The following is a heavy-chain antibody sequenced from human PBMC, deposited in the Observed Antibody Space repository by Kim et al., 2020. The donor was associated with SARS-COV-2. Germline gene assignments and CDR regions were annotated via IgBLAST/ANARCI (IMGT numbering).Heavy chain of an antibody. CDR2: ISGSGGST. CDR3: ARKGLSVYYDSSGYLNYYFDY. J-gene: IGHJ4*02. D-gene: IGHD3-22*01. Sequence: GGSLRLSCAASGFTFSSYAMSWVRQAPGKGLEWVSAISGSGGSTYYADSVKGRFTISRDNSKNTLYLQMNSLRAEDTAVYYCARKGLSVYYDSSGYLNYYFDYWGRGTLVTVSA. CDR1: GFTFSSYA. V-gene: IGHV3-23*01.